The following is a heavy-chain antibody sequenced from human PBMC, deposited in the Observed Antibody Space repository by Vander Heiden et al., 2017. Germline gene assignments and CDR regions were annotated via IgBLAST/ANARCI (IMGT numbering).Heavy chain of an antibody. V-gene: IGHV4-59*08. CDR1: GGSISRYY. CDR2: IYYSGST. J-gene: IGHJ5*02. Sequence: QVQLQESGPGLVKPSETLSLTCTVSGGSISRYYWSWIRQPPGKGLEWIGYIYYSGSTNYNPSLKSRVTISVDTPKNQFSLKLSSVTAADTAVYYCARRSGCLDFSKFDPWGKGTLVTVSS. D-gene: IGHD3-16*01. CDR3: ARRSGCLDFSKFDP.